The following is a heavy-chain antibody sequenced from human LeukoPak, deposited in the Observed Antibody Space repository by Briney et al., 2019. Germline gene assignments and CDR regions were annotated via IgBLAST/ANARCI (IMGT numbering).Heavy chain of an antibody. CDR2: INHSGST. CDR1: GGSFSGYY. V-gene: IGHV4-34*01. J-gene: IGHJ6*04. CDR3: ARGDPTSTDV. Sequence: SETLSLTCAVYGGSFSGYYWSWIRQPPGKGLEWIGEINHSGSTNYNPSLKSRVTISVHTSKNQFSLKLSSVTAADTAVYYCARGDPTSTDVWGKGTTVTVSS.